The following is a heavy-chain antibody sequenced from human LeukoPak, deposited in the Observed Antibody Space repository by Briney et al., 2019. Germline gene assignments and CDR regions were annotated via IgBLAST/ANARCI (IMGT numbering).Heavy chain of an antibody. CDR1: GFTFSNAW. CDR2: INHSGST. CDR3: ARVGGGSYFLGDYYYYAMDV. Sequence: GSLRLSCAASGFTFSNAWMSWVRQAPGKGLEWIGEINHSGSTNCNPSLKSRVTISVDTSKNQFSLKLSSVTAADTAVYYCARVGGGSYFLGDYYYYAMDVWGQGTTVTVSS. J-gene: IGHJ6*02. D-gene: IGHD1-26*01. V-gene: IGHV4-34*01.